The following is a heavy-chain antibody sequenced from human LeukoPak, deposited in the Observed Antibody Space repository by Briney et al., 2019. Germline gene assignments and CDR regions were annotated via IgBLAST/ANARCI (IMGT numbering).Heavy chain of an antibody. V-gene: IGHV1-69*13. J-gene: IGHJ6*02. CDR3: ARGRYSSSWYYYYYYGMDV. CDR1: GGTFSSYV. D-gene: IGHD6-13*01. Sequence: SVKVSCKASGGTFSSYVISWVRQAPGQGLEWMGGIIPIFGTANYAQKFQGRVTITADESTSTAYMELSSLRSEDTAVYYCARGRYSSSWYYYYYYGMDVWGQGTTVTVSS. CDR2: IIPIFGTA.